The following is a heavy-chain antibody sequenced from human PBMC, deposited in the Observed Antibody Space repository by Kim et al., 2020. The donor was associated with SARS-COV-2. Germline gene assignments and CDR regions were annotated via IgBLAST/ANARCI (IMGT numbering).Heavy chain of an antibody. D-gene: IGHD1-1*01. V-gene: IGHV4-39*01. CDR3: ARHPFHQLELPFDY. J-gene: IGHJ4*02. Sequence: NPSLKSRVTISVDTSKNQFSLKLSSVTAADTAVYYCARHPFHQLELPFDYWGQGTLVTVSS.